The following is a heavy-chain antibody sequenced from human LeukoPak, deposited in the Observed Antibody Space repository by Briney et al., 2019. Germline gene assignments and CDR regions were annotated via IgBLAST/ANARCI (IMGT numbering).Heavy chain of an antibody. D-gene: IGHD3-10*01. CDR2: ISYSGST. CDR3: AGDGDTINWFFY. J-gene: IGHJ4*02. Sequence: PSETLSLTCTPSGDSFSRRSSYWGWLRQPPGKGLEWIGRISYSGSTSYNPSLKSRVTISVDTSKSQFSLKLTSVTAADTAVYYCAGDGDTINWFFYWGQGTLVTVSS. CDR1: GDSFSRRSSY. V-gene: IGHV4-39*07.